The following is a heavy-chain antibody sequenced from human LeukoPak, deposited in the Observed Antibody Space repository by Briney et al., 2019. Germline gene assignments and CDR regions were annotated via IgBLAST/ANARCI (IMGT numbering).Heavy chain of an antibody. CDR2: VYSDDTT. D-gene: IGHD1-26*01. Sequence: GGSLRLSCEASGFTVNSNYMNWVRQAPGKGLEWVSVVYSDDTTYYADSVKGRFTISRDNSKNTLYLQMNNLRAEDTAVYYCARGGGYYAIDYWGQGTLVTVSS. V-gene: IGHV3-53*01. CDR3: ARGGGYYAIDY. J-gene: IGHJ4*02. CDR1: GFTVNSNY.